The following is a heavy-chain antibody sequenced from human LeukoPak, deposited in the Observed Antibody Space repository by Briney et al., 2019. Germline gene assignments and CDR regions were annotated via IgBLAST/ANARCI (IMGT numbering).Heavy chain of an antibody. CDR2: ISAYDGNT. J-gene: IGHJ5*02. CDR3: ARDKVIASAGTPNWFDP. Sequence: GASVKVSCTASGYTFTSYGISWVRQAPGQGLEWVGWISAYDGNTNYAQRFQDRVTMTTDTSTTTAYMELRSLRSDDTAVYYCARDKVIASAGTPNWFDPWGQGTLVTVSS. CDR1: GYTFTSYG. V-gene: IGHV1-18*01. D-gene: IGHD6-13*01.